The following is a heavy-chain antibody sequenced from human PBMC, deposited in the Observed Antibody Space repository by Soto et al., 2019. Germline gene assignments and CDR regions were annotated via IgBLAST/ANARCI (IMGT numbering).Heavy chain of an antibody. Sequence: PGGSLRLACAASGFTFSTYSMNWVRQAPGKGLEWVSSITSSSSYIYYADSVKGRFTISRDNAKNSLYLQMNSLRAEDTAVYYCARAPDLVNHYYYYMDVWGKGTTVTVSS. J-gene: IGHJ6*03. CDR3: ARAPDLVNHYYYYMDV. D-gene: IGHD3-16*01. CDR1: GFTFSTYS. V-gene: IGHV3-21*01. CDR2: ITSSSSYI.